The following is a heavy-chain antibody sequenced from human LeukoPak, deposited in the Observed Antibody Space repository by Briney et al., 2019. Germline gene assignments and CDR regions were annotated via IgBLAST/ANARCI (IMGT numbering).Heavy chain of an antibody. CDR1: GFTFSNAW. V-gene: IGHV3-15*07. CDR2: IKSKTDGGTT. CDR3: ARPKDKYYYDSSGYHYGMDV. J-gene: IGHJ6*02. Sequence: GGSLRLSCAASGFTFSNAWMNWVRQAPGKGLEWVGRIKSKTDGGTTDYAAPVKGRFTISRDDSKNTLYLQMSSLKTEDTAVYYCARPKDKYYYDSSGYHYGMDVWGQGTTVTVSS. D-gene: IGHD3-22*01.